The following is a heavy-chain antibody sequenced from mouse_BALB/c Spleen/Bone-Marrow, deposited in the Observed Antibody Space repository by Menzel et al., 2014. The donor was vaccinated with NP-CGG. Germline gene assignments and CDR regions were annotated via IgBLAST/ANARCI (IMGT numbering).Heavy chain of an antibody. J-gene: IGHJ4*01. CDR1: GFSLTNYG. CDR2: IWAGGST. Sequence: QVQLKQSGPGLVAPSQSLYIPCTVSGFSLTNYGVHWVRQPPGKGLEWLGVIWAGGSTKYNSALMSRLSISKDNSKSQVFLKMIILQASDTAMSYCSRVTSCAVGAMDYWGQGTSVTVSA. D-gene: IGHD6-1*01. V-gene: IGHV2-9*02. CDR3: SRVTSCAVGAMDY.